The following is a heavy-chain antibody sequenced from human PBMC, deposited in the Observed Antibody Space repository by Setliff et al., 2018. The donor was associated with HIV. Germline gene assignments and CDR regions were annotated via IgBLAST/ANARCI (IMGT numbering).Heavy chain of an antibody. V-gene: IGHV1-2*02. Sequence: ASVKVSCKASGYTFTGYYMHWVRQAPGQGLEWMGWINPNSGGTTYAQKFQGRVTMTRDTSISTAYMEVSRLRSDDTAVYYCARVRVGATPLDYWGQGTLVTVSS. CDR1: GYTFTGYY. D-gene: IGHD1-26*01. J-gene: IGHJ4*02. CDR3: ARVRVGATPLDY. CDR2: INPNSGGT.